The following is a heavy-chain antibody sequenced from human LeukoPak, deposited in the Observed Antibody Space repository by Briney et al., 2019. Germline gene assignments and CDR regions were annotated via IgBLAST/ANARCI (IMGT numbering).Heavy chain of an antibody. V-gene: IGHV3-48*02. J-gene: IGHJ4*02. D-gene: IGHD3-10*01. CDR3: ARDAHIVRGVTPLDY. CDR1: GFTFSDYY. CDR2: VSYSSSTI. Sequence: GGSLRLSCAASGFTFSDYYMNWVRQAPGKGLEWISYVSYSSSTIYYADSVKGRFTISRDNAKNSLYLQMNSLRDEDTAVYYCARDAHIVRGVTPLDYWGQGTLVTVSS.